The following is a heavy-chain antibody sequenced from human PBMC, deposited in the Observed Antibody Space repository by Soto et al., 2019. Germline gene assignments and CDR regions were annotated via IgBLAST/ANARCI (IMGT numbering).Heavy chain of an antibody. V-gene: IGHV1-69*06. CDR1: GGTFSSYA. CDR2: IIPIFGTA. J-gene: IGHJ4*02. D-gene: IGHD3-22*01. CDR3: ARCPYDRSGYYSKYYFDY. Sequence: QVQLVQSGAEVKKPGSSVKVSCKASGGTFSSYAISWVRQAPGQGLELIGGIIPIFGTANYAQKFQGRVTITADKSTRPAYMDLSSLRSEDTAVYYCARCPYDRSGYYSKYYFDYWGQGTLVTVSS.